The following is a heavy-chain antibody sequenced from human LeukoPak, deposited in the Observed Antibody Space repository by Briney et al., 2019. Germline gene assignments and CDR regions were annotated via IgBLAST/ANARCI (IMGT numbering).Heavy chain of an antibody. Sequence: GGSLRLSCAASGFIFSSYSMSWVRQAPGKGLEWVSVITGSGGNTYYADSVKGRFTISKDNSKNTVYLQMSSLRVDDTAVYYCAKAASSSWPSYYYGMDVWGQGTTVTVSS. CDR1: GFIFSSYS. V-gene: IGHV3-23*01. CDR3: AKAASSSWPSYYYGMDV. CDR2: ITGSGGNT. D-gene: IGHD6-13*01. J-gene: IGHJ6*02.